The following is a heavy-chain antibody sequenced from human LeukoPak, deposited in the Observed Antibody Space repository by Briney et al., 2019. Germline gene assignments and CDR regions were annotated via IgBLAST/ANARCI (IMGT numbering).Heavy chain of an antibody. CDR3: TRSAGGGNWYQTFDY. CDR1: GYTFTSYG. Sequence: GASVKVSCKASGYTFTSYGISWVQQAPGQGLEWMGWISTFNGNTNYPQKFQGRVTMTTDTSTRTGYMELRSLRSDDTAVYYCTRSAGGGNWYQTFDYWGQGTLVSVSS. J-gene: IGHJ4*02. V-gene: IGHV1-18*01. D-gene: IGHD6-13*01. CDR2: ISTFNGNT.